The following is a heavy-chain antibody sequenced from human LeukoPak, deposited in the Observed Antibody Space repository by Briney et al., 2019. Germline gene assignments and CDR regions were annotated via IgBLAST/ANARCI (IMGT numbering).Heavy chain of an antibody. V-gene: IGHV4-59*12. Sequence: PSETLSLTCTVSGGSISSYYWSWIRQPPGKGLEWIGYIYYSGSTNYNPSLKSRVTISVDTSKNQFSLKLSSVTAADTAVYYCASLSLAAAGRKAFDPWGQGTLVTVSS. CDR3: ASLSLAAAGRKAFDP. J-gene: IGHJ5*02. D-gene: IGHD6-13*01. CDR1: GGSISSYY. CDR2: IYYSGST.